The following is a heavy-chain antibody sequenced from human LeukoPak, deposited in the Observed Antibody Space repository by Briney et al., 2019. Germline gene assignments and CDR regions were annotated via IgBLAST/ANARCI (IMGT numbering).Heavy chain of an antibody. V-gene: IGHV3-13*01. J-gene: IGHJ4*02. CDR3: VRQPDSARYGFDY. CDR2: IGSAGYT. CDR1: GFTFDNND. Sequence: PGGSLGLSCEVSGFTFDNNDMHWVRHTTGKGLEWVSAIGSAGYTYYADSVRGRFTITRDNARQSLYLQMNSLRVEDTAVYHCVRQPDSARYGFDYWGRGTQVTVSS. D-gene: IGHD1-14*01.